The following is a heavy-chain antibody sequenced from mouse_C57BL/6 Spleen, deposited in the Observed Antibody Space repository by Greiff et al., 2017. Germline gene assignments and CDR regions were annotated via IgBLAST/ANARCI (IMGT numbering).Heavy chain of an antibody. CDR3: TRGDILSSFAY. CDR1: GFTFSSYA. D-gene: IGHD2-3*01. Sequence: EVMLVESGEGLVKPGGSLKLSCAASGFTFSSYAMSWVRQTPEKRLEWVAYISSGGDYIYYADTVKGRFTISRDNARNTLYLQMSSLKSEDTAMYYCTRGDILSSFAYWGQGTLVTVSA. CDR2: ISSGGDYI. J-gene: IGHJ3*01. V-gene: IGHV5-9-1*02.